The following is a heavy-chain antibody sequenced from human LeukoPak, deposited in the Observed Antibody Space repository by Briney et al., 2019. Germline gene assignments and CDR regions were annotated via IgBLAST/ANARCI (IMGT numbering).Heavy chain of an antibody. CDR3: AKHSDYYGSGLGSHFDY. J-gene: IGHJ4*02. CDR2: ISYDGINK. CDR1: GFTFTSYA. D-gene: IGHD3-10*01. V-gene: IGHV3-30-3*02. Sequence: GGSLRLSCAASGFTFTSYAMNWVRQAPGKGLEWVAVISYDGINKNYGDSVRGRFTISRDNSKNTLYLQMNSLRAEDTAIYYCAKHSDYYGSGLGSHFDYWGQGTLVTVSS.